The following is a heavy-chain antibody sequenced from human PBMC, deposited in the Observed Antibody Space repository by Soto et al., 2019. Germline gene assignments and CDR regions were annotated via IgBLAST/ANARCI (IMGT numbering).Heavy chain of an antibody. V-gene: IGHV3-30*03. CDR2: ISRDGGTK. D-gene: IGHD2-8*02. CDR3: TGEVASGY. J-gene: IGHJ4*02. Sequence: QVQLVESGGGVVQPGRSLSLSCAVSGFTVSTYGMHWVRQAPGKGLEWLAVISRDGGTKYYADSVKGRFTISRDNSRNTLFLEMNSLRGDDMAVYYCTGEVASGYWGQGTLVTVSS. CDR1: GFTVSTYG.